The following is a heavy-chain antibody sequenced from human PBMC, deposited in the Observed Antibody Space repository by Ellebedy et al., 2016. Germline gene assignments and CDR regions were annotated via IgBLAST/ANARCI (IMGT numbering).Heavy chain of an antibody. CDR3: ATGMLGYCSGGSCYSV. V-gene: IGHV1-69*04. Sequence: ASVTVSCKASGCTFSSYAISWVRQAPGKGLEWMGRIIPILGIANYAQKFQGRVTITADKATSTAYMALSSLRSEDTAVYYCATGMLGYCSGGSCYSVWGQGTLVTVSS. CDR2: IIPILGIA. J-gene: IGHJ4*02. D-gene: IGHD2-15*01. CDR1: GCTFSSYA.